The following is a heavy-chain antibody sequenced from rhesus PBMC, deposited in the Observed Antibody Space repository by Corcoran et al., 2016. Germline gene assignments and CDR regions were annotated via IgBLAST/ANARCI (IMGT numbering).Heavy chain of an antibody. V-gene: IGHV1-111*02. J-gene: IGHJ4*01. CDR2: VDPEQEEA. D-gene: IGHD3-34*01. CDR3: AADLGDYGY. Sequence: EVQLVQSGAEVKKPGASVKISCKASGYTFTDYYLHWVRQAPGKGLGWMGRVDPEQEEAIHAQTYQDRVPITADTSTDTDYMELGSLRSEDTAVDYCAADLGDYGYWGQGVLVTVSS. CDR1: GYTFTDYY.